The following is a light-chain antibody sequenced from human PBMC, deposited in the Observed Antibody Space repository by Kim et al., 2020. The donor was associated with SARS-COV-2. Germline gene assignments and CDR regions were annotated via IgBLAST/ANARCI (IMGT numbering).Light chain of an antibody. CDR1: SLRSYY. Sequence: SSELTQDPAVSVAFGQTVRITCQGDSLRSYYASWYQQKPGQAPVLVIYGKNNRPSGIPDRFSGSSSGNTASLTITGAQAEDEADYYCNSRDSSGNHLDVVFGGGTQLTVL. CDR2: GKN. CDR3: NSRDSSGNHLDVV. J-gene: IGLJ2*01. V-gene: IGLV3-19*01.